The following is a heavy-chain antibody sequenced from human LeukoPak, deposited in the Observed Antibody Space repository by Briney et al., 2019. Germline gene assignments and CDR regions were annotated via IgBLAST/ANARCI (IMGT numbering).Heavy chain of an antibody. CDR3: ARGSGTYWGDFDY. CDR1: GYTFTSYY. D-gene: IGHD1-26*01. J-gene: IGHJ4*02. CDR2: INPSGGST. V-gene: IGHV1-46*01. Sequence: ASVKVSCKASGYTFTSYYMHWVRQAPAQGLEWMGIINPSGGSTDYPQKFQGRVTMTRDTSTTTVYMELSSLRSDDTAVYYCARGSGTYWGDFDYWGQGTLVTVSS.